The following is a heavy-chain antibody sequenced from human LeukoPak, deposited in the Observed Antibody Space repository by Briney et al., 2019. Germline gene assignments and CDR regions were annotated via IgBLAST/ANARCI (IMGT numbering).Heavy chain of an antibody. CDR1: GFTFSSYW. CDR3: ARGATIFTIDY. Sequence: GRSLRLSCAASGFTFSSYWMSWVRQAPGKGLEWVATMKRDGSEKYYVDSVKGRFTISRDNAKNSLFLQMNSLRAEDTAVYYCARGATIFTIDYWGQGTLVIVSS. D-gene: IGHD3-9*01. J-gene: IGHJ4*02. V-gene: IGHV3-7*01. CDR2: MKRDGSEK.